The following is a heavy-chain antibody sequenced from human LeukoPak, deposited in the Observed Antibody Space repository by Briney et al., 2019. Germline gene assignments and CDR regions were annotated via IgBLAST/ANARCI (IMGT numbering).Heavy chain of an antibody. CDR3: AGRDYYDSSGYHDAFDI. CDR1: GGYISSYY. V-gene: IGHV4-59*01. CDR2: IYYSGST. D-gene: IGHD3-22*01. J-gene: IGHJ3*02. Sequence: SETLSLTCTVSGGYISSYYWSWIRQPPGKGLEWIGYIYYSGSTNYNPSLKSRVTISVDTSKNQFSLKLSSVTAADTAVYYCAGRDYYDSSGYHDAFDIWGQGTMVTVSS.